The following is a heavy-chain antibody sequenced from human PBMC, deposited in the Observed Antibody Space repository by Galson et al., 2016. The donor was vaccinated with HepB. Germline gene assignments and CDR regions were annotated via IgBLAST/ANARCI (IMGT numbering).Heavy chain of an antibody. Sequence: SLRLSCAASGFTFSGYAMAWVRQAPGKGLEWVSGMSDSDDIYYAPSVKGRFTISRDNSKNTLYLQRSSLRAEDTAVYYCAKDKRGHSSAWYWYFDDWGQGTLVSVSS. CDR1: GFTFSGYA. V-gene: IGHV3-23*01. D-gene: IGHD6-13*01. J-gene: IGHJ4*02. CDR3: AKDKRGHSSAWYWYFDD. CDR2: MSDSDDI.